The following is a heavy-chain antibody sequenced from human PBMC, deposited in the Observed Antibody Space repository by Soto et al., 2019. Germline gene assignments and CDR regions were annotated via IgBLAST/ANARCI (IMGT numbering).Heavy chain of an antibody. D-gene: IGHD1-1*01. CDR2: IDPSDSYT. Sequence: VQLVQSGAEVKKPGESLRISCKGSGYSFTSYWISWVRQMPGKGLEWMGRIDPSDSYTNYSPSFQGHVTISADKSISTAYLQWSSLKASDTAMYYWARHVVGARGWVEEPLWGQGTLVTVSS. CDR3: ARHVVGARGWVEEPL. V-gene: IGHV5-10-1*01. CDR1: GYSFTSYW. J-gene: IGHJ4*02.